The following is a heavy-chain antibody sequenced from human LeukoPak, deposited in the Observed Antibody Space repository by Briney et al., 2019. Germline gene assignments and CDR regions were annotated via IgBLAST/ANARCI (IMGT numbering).Heavy chain of an antibody. D-gene: IGHD4-17*01. CDR2: ISGSGDST. V-gene: IGHV3-23*01. CDR3: AKDRTTVTPRGGDY. J-gene: IGHJ4*02. Sequence: GESLRLSCAASGFTFSSYAMSWVRQAPGKGLEWVSAISGSGDSTYYVDSVKGRFTISRDNSKNTLYLQMNSLRAEDTAVYYCAKDRTTVTPRGGDYWGQGTLVTVSS. CDR1: GFTFSSYA.